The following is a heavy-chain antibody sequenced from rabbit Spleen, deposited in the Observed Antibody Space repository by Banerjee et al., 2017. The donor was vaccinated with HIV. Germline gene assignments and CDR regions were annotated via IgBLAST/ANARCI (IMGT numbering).Heavy chain of an antibody. CDR1: GFSFNSGYD. CDR2: IGAGSSGST. D-gene: IGHD6-1*01. V-gene: IGHV1S40*01. CDR3: ARDTGSYDYIDGYFNL. J-gene: IGHJ4*01. Sequence: QSLQESGGDLVKPGASLTLTCKASGFSFNSGYDMCWVRQAPGKGLEWIACIGAGSSGSTYYASWAKGRFTISKTSSTTVTLQMTSLTAADTATYFCARDTGSYDYIDGYFNLWGPGTLVTVS.